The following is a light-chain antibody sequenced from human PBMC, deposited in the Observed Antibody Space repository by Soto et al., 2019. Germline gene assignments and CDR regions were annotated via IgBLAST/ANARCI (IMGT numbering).Light chain of an antibody. V-gene: IGKV3-20*01. J-gene: IGKJ2*01. CDR2: DAS. CDR1: QSVSSF. CDR3: QQYGTSYLT. Sequence: EIVLTQSPGTLSLSPGERGTLSCRASQSVSSFLAWYQQKPGQSPRLLMYDASIRATGIPDRFSGSGSGTDFTLTISGLETEDFVVYYCQQYGTSYLTFGQGTKLEIK.